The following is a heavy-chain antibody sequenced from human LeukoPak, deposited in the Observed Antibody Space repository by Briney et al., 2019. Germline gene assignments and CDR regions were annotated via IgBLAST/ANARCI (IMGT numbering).Heavy chain of an antibody. CDR1: GYSFTGYY. V-gene: IGHV1-2*02. J-gene: IGHJ4*02. CDR2: INPNSGGT. Sequence: GASVKVSFKASGYSFTGYYMHWLRQAPGQGLEWMGCINPNSGGTDYAQKFQGRVTMTRDTSISTDYMALRRLTSDDTAVYYCAGLSGYDPYYFDYWVQGTLVAVSS. D-gene: IGHD5-12*01. CDR3: AGLSGYDPYYFDY.